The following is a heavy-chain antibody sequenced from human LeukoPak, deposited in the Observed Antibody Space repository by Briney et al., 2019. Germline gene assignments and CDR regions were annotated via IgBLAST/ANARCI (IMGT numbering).Heavy chain of an antibody. CDR1: GYTFSSYA. Sequence: GGSLRLSCAASGYTFSSYAMSWVRQAPGKGLEWVSAISGSGGSTYYADSVKGRFTISRDNSKNTLYLQMNSLRSEDTAVYYCARDQIVVVPAATPYNALPSLDYWGQGTLVTVSS. J-gene: IGHJ4*02. CDR2: ISGSGGST. CDR3: ARDQIVVVPAATPYNALPSLDY. D-gene: IGHD2-2*01. V-gene: IGHV3-23*01.